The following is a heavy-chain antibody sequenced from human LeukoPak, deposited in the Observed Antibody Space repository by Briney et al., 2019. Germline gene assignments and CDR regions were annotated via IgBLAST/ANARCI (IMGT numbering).Heavy chain of an antibody. V-gene: IGHV3-48*03. D-gene: IGHD2-15*01. Sequence: QPGGSLRLSCAASGSTFSSYEMNWVRQAPEKGLEWVSYISSSGTTIYYADSVKGRFTISRDNAKNSLYLQMNSLRAEDTAVYYCARVGVVVAATGNLWFDPWGQGTLVTVSS. CDR3: ARVGVVVAATGNLWFDP. J-gene: IGHJ5*02. CDR2: ISSSGTTI. CDR1: GSTFSSYE.